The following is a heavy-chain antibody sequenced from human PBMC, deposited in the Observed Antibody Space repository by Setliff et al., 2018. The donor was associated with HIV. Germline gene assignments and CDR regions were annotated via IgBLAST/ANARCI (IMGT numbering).Heavy chain of an antibody. V-gene: IGHV1-3*04. J-gene: IGHJ3*02. CDR2: INTGDGNT. D-gene: IGHD1-1*01. Sequence: ASVKVSCKASGHIFTGYVIHWVRQAPGQSLEWMGWINTGDGNTKYSQNFQGRVTISRDTSASTVYMHLSSLRSDDTAVYYCARDGERYNFDIWGQGTMVTVSS. CDR3: ARDGERYNFDI. CDR1: GHIFTGYV.